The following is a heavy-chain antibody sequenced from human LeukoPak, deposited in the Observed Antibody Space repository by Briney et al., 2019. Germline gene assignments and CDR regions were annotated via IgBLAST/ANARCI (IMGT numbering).Heavy chain of an antibody. CDR3: ATTYCGGNCYIIEYYFDY. V-gene: IGHV4-38-2*01. Sequence: KPSGTPSLTCAVSGYSISRGYYWGWIRQPPGKGLGWFGGIYHSGSTYYNPSLKSRVTISVDTSRNQFSLKLSSVTAADTAVYYCATTYCGGNCYIIEYYFDYWGQGTLVTVSS. CDR2: IYHSGST. D-gene: IGHD2-21*01. CDR1: GYSISRGYY. J-gene: IGHJ4*02.